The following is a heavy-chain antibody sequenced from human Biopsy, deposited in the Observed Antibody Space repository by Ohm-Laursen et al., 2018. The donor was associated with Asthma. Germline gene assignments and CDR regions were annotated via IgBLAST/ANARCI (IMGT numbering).Heavy chain of an antibody. CDR2: VHSTGST. D-gene: IGHD6-13*01. Sequence: GTLSLTCTVSPGSINDYYWNWIRQFPGKGLEWIGYVHSTGSTRFNPSLKSRLTISVDTSVDQVSLKLTSVTAADTAVYYRARATSTWSQSGPHYFDHWGQGTLVTVSP. J-gene: IGHJ4*02. CDR1: PGSINDYY. CDR3: ARATSTWSQSGPHYFDH. V-gene: IGHV4-59*13.